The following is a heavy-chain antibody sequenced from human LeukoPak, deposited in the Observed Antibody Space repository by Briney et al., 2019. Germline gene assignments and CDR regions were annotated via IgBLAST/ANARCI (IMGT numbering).Heavy chain of an antibody. D-gene: IGHD5-12*01. CDR1: GFTYSSYV. Sequence: GGSLRLSCAASGFTYSSYVMHWVRQAPGKGLEWVAGISYDGTNKHYADSVKGRFTISRDNSKNTLFLQMNSLRPEDTAVHYCAKRGYSGYDLDYWGQGTLVTVSS. V-gene: IGHV3-30*18. CDR3: AKRGYSGYDLDY. CDR2: ISYDGTNK. J-gene: IGHJ4*02.